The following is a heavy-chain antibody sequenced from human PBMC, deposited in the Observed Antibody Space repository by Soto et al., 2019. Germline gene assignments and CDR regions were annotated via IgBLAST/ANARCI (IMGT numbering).Heavy chain of an antibody. D-gene: IGHD2-2*01. V-gene: IGHV5-51*01. J-gene: IGHJ3*02. CDR2: AYPGGSET. Sequence: GESQKISCKGSGYSFTSYWIGWVRPPPGKGLEWMGMAYPGGSETRYCTSFHGGDTMSADKSLSTAYLKWSSLKASDTAMYYCARPDGYCGSTSCYPTDAFDIWGQGTMVTVSS. CDR1: GYSFTSYW. CDR3: ARPDGYCGSTSCYPTDAFDI.